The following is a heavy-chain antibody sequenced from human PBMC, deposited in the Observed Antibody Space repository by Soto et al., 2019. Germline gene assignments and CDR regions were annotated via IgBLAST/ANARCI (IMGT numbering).Heavy chain of an antibody. CDR3: TRDVYGATGWFDP. CDR1: GFIFTDYY. V-gene: IGHV3-7*03. Sequence: GGSLRLSCVVSGFIFTDYYMSWIRQAPGKGLEWVANIKQDGSEKYYVDSVKGRFTISRDNAKNSLYLQMNSLRAEDTAVYYCTRDVYGATGWFDPWGQGTLVTVSS. CDR2: IKQDGSEK. D-gene: IGHD2-8*01. J-gene: IGHJ5*02.